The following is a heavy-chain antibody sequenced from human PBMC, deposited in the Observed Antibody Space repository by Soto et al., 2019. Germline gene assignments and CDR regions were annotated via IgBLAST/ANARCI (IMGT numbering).Heavy chain of an antibody. CDR3: ARSIVDSSGYYLRQSYYYYYGMDV. J-gene: IGHJ6*02. CDR2: ISAYNGNT. Sequence: ASVKVSCKASGYTFTSYGISWVRQAPGQGLEWMGWISAYNGNTNYAQKLQGRVTMTTDTSTSTAYMELRSLRSDDTAVYYCARSIVDSSGYYLRQSYYYYYGMDVWGQGTRVTVSS. D-gene: IGHD3-22*01. V-gene: IGHV1-18*01. CDR1: GYTFTSYG.